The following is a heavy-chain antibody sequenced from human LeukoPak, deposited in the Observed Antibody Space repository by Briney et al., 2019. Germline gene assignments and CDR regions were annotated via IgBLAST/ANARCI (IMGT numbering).Heavy chain of an antibody. Sequence: GGSLRLSCAASGFTFSSYSMNWVRQAPGKGREWVSSISSSSSYIYYADSVKGRFTISRDNAKNSLYLQMNSLRAEDTAVYYCARDTAMAYYSYYMDVWGKGTTVTVSS. CDR1: GFTFSSYS. D-gene: IGHD5-18*01. J-gene: IGHJ6*03. V-gene: IGHV3-21*01. CDR3: ARDTAMAYYSYYMDV. CDR2: ISSSSSYI.